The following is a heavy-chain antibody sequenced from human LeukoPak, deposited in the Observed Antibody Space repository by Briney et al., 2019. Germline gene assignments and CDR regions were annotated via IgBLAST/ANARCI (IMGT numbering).Heavy chain of an antibody. CDR2: VIPIFGSA. Sequence: SVKVSCKASGGTFSSYAISWVRQAPGQGLEWMGSVIPIFGSASYGQNFQDRVTFTADESTNTAYLDLSSLRSDDTAVYYCARAQSTFDYYYYMDVWGKGTTVTVSS. CDR3: ARAQSTFDYYYYMDV. D-gene: IGHD2/OR15-2a*01. J-gene: IGHJ6*03. CDR1: GGTFSSYA. V-gene: IGHV1-69*13.